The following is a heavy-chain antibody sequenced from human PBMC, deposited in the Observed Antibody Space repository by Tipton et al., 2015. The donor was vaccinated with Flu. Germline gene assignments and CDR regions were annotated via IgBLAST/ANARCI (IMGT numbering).Heavy chain of an antibody. CDR1: GFTFSVYG. V-gene: IGHV3-30*02. Sequence: SGFTFSVYGMHWVRQAPGKGLEWVAMIRSDGSTKYYADSVKGRFAISRDNSNNTLYLQMNSLRADDTAVYYCAKVAPGQWPFCDFWGQGTLVTVSS. CDR3: AKVAPGQWPFCDF. CDR2: IRSDGSTK. J-gene: IGHJ4*02. D-gene: IGHD6-19*01.